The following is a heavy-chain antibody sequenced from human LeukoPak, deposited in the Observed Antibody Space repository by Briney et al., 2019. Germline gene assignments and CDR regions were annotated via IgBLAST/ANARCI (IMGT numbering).Heavy chain of an antibody. CDR1: GGTFSSYA. CDR3: AAEHEKVDYRSTWFDP. V-gene: IGHV1-24*01. CDR2: FDPEDGET. D-gene: IGHD3-10*01. Sequence: ASVKVSCKASGGTFSSYAISWVRQAPGKGLEWMGGFDPEDGETFYAQDFQGRVIMTEDTSTDTAYMELSSLRSEDTAVYYCAAEHEKVDYRSTWFDPWGQGTLVTVSS. J-gene: IGHJ5*02.